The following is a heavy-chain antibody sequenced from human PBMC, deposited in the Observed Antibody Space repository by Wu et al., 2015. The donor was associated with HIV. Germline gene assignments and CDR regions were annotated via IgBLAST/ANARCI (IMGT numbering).Heavy chain of an antibody. J-gene: IGHJ4*02. CDR1: GYTFTTYE. D-gene: IGHD5-18*01. V-gene: IGHV1-8*01. CDR3: ARANSGDSLGYFDY. CDR2: LDPKSGNT. Sequence: QVQLVQSGAELRKPGASVKVSCKASGYTFTTYEINWVRQTSGQGLEWMGWLDPKSGNTGYAQKFQGRVTMTTSTSINTAYMELSSLRSDDTALYFCARANSGDSLGYFDYWGQGTLVTVSS.